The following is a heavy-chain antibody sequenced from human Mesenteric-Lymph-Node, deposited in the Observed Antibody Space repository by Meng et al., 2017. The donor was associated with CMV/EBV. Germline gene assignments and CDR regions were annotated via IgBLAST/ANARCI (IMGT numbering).Heavy chain of an antibody. D-gene: IGHD2-2*01. Sequence: SETLSLTCAVYGGSISSGSYYWGWIRQPPGKGLEWIGSIYYSGSTYYNPSLKSRVTISVDTSKNQFSLKVTSVTAADTAVYYCARGTYQLLWDWFDPWGQGTLVTVSS. J-gene: IGHJ5*02. V-gene: IGHV4-39*07. CDR3: ARGTYQLLWDWFDP. CDR2: IYYSGST. CDR1: GGSISSGSYY.